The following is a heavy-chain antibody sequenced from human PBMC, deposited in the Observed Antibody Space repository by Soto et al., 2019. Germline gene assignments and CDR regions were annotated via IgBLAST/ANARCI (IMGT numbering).Heavy chain of an antibody. J-gene: IGHJ6*02. Sequence: QVQLVESGGGVVQPGRSLRLSCAASGFTFSSYAMHWVRQAPGKGLEWVAVISYDGSNKYYADSVKGRFTISRDNSKNTLYRQMNSLRAEDTAVYYCARDAGIAVDPIGGYYYGMDVWGQGTTVTVSS. CDR2: ISYDGSNK. CDR1: GFTFSSYA. D-gene: IGHD6-19*01. V-gene: IGHV3-30-3*01. CDR3: ARDAGIAVDPIGGYYYGMDV.